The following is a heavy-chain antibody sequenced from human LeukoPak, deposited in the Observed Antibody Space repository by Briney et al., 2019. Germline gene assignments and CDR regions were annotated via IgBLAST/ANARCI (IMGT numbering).Heavy chain of an antibody. J-gene: IGHJ4*02. CDR2: IGTSGRDT. CDR3: ARGYSSSWYYFDY. D-gene: IGHD6-13*01. CDR1: GFIFSTYA. V-gene: IGHV3-23*01. Sequence: GGSLRVSCSASGFIFSTYAMSWVRQAPGRGLEWVSTIGTSGRDTYYADSVKGRFIVSRDNSKNTLYLQMNSLRAEDTAVYYCARGYSSSWYYFDYWGQGTLVTVSS.